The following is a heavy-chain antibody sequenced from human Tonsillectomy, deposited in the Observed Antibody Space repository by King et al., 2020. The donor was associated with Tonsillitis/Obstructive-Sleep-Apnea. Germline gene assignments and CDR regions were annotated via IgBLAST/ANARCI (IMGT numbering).Heavy chain of an antibody. CDR2: IFSNDEK. V-gene: IGHV2-26*01. CDR1: GFSLSNNKMG. CDR3: SRTRLTSVLGYFDL. Sequence: TLKESGPVLVKPTETLTLTCTVSGFSLSNNKMGVSWIRQPPGTALECLAHIFSNDEKSYSTSLKSRLTISKDTSRRQVVLTMTNMDPVDTATYYCSRTRLTSVLGYFDLWGRGTLVTVSS. D-gene: IGHD2-8*01. J-gene: IGHJ2*01.